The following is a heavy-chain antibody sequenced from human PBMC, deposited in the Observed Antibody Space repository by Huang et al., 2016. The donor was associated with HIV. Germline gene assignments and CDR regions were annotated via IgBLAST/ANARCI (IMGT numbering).Heavy chain of an antibody. Sequence: EVQLVESGGGLVQPGTSLRLSCAASGFTFGDFNMNWVRQALGKGRECISYMSSSSNSKLYADSVKGRFTISRDNARNSLYLQLKSLRVGDTAVYYCARESCSGGTCYLFDFWGQGVLVTVSS. CDR3: ARESCSGGTCYLFDF. V-gene: IGHV3-48*04. D-gene: IGHD2-15*01. J-gene: IGHJ4*02. CDR1: GFTFGDFN. CDR2: MSSSSNSK.